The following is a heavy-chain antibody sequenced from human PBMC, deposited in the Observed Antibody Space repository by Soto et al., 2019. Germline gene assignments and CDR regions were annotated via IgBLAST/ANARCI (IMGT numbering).Heavy chain of an antibody. CDR2: IYYSGST. V-gene: IGHV4-30-4*08. CDR1: GGSISSGGYY. D-gene: IGHD3-9*01. CDR3: ARVDILTGYGCMDV. J-gene: IGHJ6*02. Sequence: SETLSLTCTVSGGSISSGGYYLSWIRQHPGKGLEWIGYIYYSGSTYYNPSLKSRVTLSVDTSKNQFSLELTSVTAADTAVYFCARVDILTGYGCMDVWGQGTRVTVSS.